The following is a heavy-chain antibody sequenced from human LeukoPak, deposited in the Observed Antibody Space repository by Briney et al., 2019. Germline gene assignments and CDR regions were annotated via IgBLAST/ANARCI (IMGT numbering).Heavy chain of an antibody. J-gene: IGHJ4*02. CDR3: ARDRDSSGWYEGFDY. CDR1: GFTFSSSA. CDR2: IPYDGSNK. Sequence: QPGRSLRLSCAASGFTFSSSAMHWVRQAPDKGLEWVAVIPYDGSNKYYADSVKGRFTISRDNSKNTLYLQMNSLRADDTAVYYCARDRDSSGWYEGFDYWGQGTLVTVSS. D-gene: IGHD6-19*01. V-gene: IGHV3-30-3*01.